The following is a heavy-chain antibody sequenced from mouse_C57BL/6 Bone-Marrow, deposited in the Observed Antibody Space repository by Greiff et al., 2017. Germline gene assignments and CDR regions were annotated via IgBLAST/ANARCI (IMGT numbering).Heavy chain of an antibody. CDR2: IDPSDSST. CDR1: GYTFTSYW. D-gene: IGHD1-1*01. V-gene: IGHV1-59*01. J-gene: IGHJ4*01. Sequence: VQLQQPGAELVRPGTSVKLSCKASGYTFTSYWMHWVKQRPGQGLEWIGVIDPSDSSTNYNQKFKGKATLTVDTSSSTAYMQLPSLTSEASAVFYCARSGPYNYGSSYGARDYWGQGTSVTVSS. CDR3: ARSGPYNYGSSYGARDY.